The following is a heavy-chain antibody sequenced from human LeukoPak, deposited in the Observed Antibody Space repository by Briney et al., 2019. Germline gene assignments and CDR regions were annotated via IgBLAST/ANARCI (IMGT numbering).Heavy chain of an antibody. Sequence: GGSLRLSCAVSGFTFSNYAISWVRQAPGKGLEWVSSISGSGDTTYYADRVKGRFTISRDNSKNTLYLQMSSLRAEDTAVYYCAPDSRGAFPNWFDPWGQGTLVTVSS. CDR2: ISGSGDTT. V-gene: IGHV3-23*01. CDR1: GFTFSNYA. J-gene: IGHJ5*02. D-gene: IGHD3-22*01. CDR3: APDSRGAFPNWFDP.